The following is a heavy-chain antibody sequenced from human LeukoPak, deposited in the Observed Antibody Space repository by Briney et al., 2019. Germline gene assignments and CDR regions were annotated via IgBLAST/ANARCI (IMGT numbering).Heavy chain of an antibody. J-gene: IGHJ5*02. CDR2: IYYSGST. D-gene: IGHD5-18*01. CDR1: GGSISTYY. Sequence: SETLSLTCTVSGGSISTYYWSWIRQPPGKGLEWIGYIYYSGSTNYNPSLKSRVTISVDTSKNQFSLYLNSVTAADTAVYYCARDGRYSYGGNWFDPWGQGTLVTVSS. CDR3: ARDGRYSYGGNWFDP. V-gene: IGHV4-59*01.